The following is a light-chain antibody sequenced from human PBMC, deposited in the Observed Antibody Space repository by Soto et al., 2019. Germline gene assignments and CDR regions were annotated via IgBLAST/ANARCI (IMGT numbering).Light chain of an antibody. V-gene: IGLV1-44*01. CDR3: AAWDDSLNGLV. Sequence: QPVLTQPPSASGTPGQRVTISCSGSSSNIGSNTVNWYQQLPGTAPKLLIYSNNQRPSGVPDRFSGSKSGTSASLAISGLQSEDEDDYYCAAWDDSLNGLVFGGGTKLTV. J-gene: IGLJ3*02. CDR1: SSNIGSNT. CDR2: SNN.